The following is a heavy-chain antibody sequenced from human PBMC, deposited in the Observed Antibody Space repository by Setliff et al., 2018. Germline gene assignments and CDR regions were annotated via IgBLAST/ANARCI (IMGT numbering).Heavy chain of an antibody. J-gene: IGHJ4*02. D-gene: IGHD3-10*01. CDR2: IHQDGSER. V-gene: IGHV3-7*01. Sequence: PGGSLRLSCGASGFIFSNFGMHWVRQAPEKGLEWVANIHQDGSERHYVDSVKGRFTISRDNAKNSLFLQMTILEVEDTAVCYGVRDWASGDDHWGRGTLVTVSS. CDR3: VRDWASGDDH. CDR1: GFIFSNFG.